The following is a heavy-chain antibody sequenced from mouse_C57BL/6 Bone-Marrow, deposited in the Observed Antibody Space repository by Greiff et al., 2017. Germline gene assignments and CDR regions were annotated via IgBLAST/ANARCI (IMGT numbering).Heavy chain of an antibody. Sequence: EVKVVESGGGLVKPGGSLKLSCAASGFSFSSYAMSWVRQTPEKRLEWVATISDGGSYTYYPDNVKGRFTISRANAKNNLYLQMSHLKAEDTAMYYCARDGGLLLDYWGQGTTLTVSS. D-gene: IGHD2-3*01. CDR1: GFSFSSYA. CDR2: ISDGGSYT. J-gene: IGHJ2*01. CDR3: ARDGGLLLDY. V-gene: IGHV5-4*01.